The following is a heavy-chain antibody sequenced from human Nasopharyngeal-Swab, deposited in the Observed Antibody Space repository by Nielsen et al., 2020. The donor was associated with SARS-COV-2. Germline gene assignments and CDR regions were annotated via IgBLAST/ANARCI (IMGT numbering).Heavy chain of an antibody. Sequence: GGSLKISCAASGFTFSSYGMHWVRQAPGKGLEWVAVIWYDGSNKYYADSVKGRFTISRDNSKNTLYLQMNSLRAEDTAVYYCARESGTTSAFDIWGQGTMVTVSS. J-gene: IGHJ3*02. V-gene: IGHV3-33*01. CDR2: IWYDGSNK. D-gene: IGHD1-1*01. CDR3: ARESGTTSAFDI. CDR1: GFTFSSYG.